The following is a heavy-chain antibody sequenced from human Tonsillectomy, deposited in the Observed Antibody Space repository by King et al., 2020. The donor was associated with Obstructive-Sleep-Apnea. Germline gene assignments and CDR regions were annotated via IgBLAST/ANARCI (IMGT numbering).Heavy chain of an antibody. CDR3: AKAWDIVVVPAAGHFDY. D-gene: IGHD2-2*01. CDR1: GFTFDDYA. J-gene: IGHJ4*02. Sequence: VQLVESGGGLVQPGRSLRLSCAASGFTFDDYAMHWVRQAPGKGLEWVSGISWNSGSIGYADSVKGRFTISRDNAKNSLYLQMNSLRAEDTALYYCAKAWDIVVVPAAGHFDYWGQGTLVTVSS. V-gene: IGHV3-9*01. CDR2: ISWNSGSI.